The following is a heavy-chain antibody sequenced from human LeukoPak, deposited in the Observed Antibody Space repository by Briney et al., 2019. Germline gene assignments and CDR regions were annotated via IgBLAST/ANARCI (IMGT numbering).Heavy chain of an antibody. CDR1: GGSISSYY. CDR2: IYYGGST. D-gene: IGHD1-7*01. Sequence: SETLSLTCTVSGGSISSYYWSWIRQPPGKGLEWIGYIYYGGSTNYNPSLKSRVTISVDTSKNQFSLKLRSVTAADTAVYYCARDQSGTVYFDYWGQGTLVTVSS. V-gene: IGHV4-59*01. CDR3: ARDQSGTVYFDY. J-gene: IGHJ4*02.